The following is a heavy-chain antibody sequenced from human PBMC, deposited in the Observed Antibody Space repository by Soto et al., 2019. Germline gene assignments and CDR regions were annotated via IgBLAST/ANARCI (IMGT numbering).Heavy chain of an antibody. J-gene: IGHJ6*03. D-gene: IGHD3-10*01. CDR3: ARMVRGSKIDYYYYMEV. CDR1: GYTFTNHG. V-gene: IGHV1-18*04. CDR2: ISASNGDT. Sequence: QVELVQSGVEVKKPGASVKVSCKASGYTFTNHGLSWVRQAPGQGLEWMGWISASNGDTNYAQKFLGRVTVTTDTSTSTGYMELRSLKSEDTAVYYCARMVRGSKIDYYYYMEVWGKGTTVIVSS.